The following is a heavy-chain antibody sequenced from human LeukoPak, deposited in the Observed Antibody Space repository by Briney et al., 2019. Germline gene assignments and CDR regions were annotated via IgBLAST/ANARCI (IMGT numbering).Heavy chain of an antibody. CDR1: GFLFSRDW. Sequence: GGXLRLSCAASGFLFSRDWMSWVRQAPGKGVDCVANIKEAGSEKYYVESMKGRFTISRDNVKNSLYLQINSLRAEDTAVYYCARDSFETDIDYWGQGTLVTVSS. V-gene: IGHV3-7*01. D-gene: IGHD1-14*01. CDR3: ARDSFETDIDY. CDR2: IKEAGSEK. J-gene: IGHJ4*02.